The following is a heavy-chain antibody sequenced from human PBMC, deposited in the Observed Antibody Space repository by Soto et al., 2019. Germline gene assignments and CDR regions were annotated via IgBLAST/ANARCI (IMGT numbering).Heavy chain of an antibody. J-gene: IGHJ4*02. V-gene: IGHV3-21*06. Sequence: GGSLRLSCAASGFTFTRYSMNWVRQAPGKGLEWVSSLSSTTNYIYYGDSMKGRFTISRDNAKNSLYLEMNSLRAEDTAVYYCARESEDLTANFDYWGQGTLVTVSS. CDR2: LSSTTNYI. CDR3: ARESEDLTANFDY. CDR1: GFTFTRYS.